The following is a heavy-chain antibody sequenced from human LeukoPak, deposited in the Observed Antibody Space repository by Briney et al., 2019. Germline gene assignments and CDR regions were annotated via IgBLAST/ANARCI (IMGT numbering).Heavy chain of an antibody. CDR3: ARQEALNYYFDC. J-gene: IGHJ4*02. V-gene: IGHV5-51*01. CDR1: GYSFTNYW. Sequence: GESLKISCKGSGYSFTNYWIVWVRQMPGKGLEWMGIIYPGDSDTRYSPSFQGHVTISAVKSISTAYLQWSSLKASDTAMYYCARQEALNYYFDCWGQGTLVTVSS. CDR2: IYPGDSDT. D-gene: IGHD3-10*01.